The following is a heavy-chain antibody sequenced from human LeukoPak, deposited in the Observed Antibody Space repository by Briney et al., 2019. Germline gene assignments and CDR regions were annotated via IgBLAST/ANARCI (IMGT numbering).Heavy chain of an antibody. Sequence: PGGSLRLSCAASGFTFSAYNMNWVRQAPGKGLEWVSCISSSSNYIYYADSVKGRFTISRDNAKNSLFLQMNSLRAEDTGVYNCAKDRGYSHGFDYWGQGTLVTVSS. V-gene: IGHV3-21*01. CDR2: ISSSSNYI. J-gene: IGHJ4*02. CDR3: AKDRGYSHGFDY. D-gene: IGHD5-18*01. CDR1: GFTFSAYN.